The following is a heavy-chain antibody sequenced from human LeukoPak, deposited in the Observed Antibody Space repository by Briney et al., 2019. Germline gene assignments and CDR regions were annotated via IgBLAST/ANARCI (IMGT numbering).Heavy chain of an antibody. CDR2: ISSSGSTI. D-gene: IGHD3-9*01. CDR3: ARGRYFDWLLNFDY. J-gene: IGHJ4*02. V-gene: IGHV3-48*03. CDR1: GSTFSSYE. Sequence: GGSLRLSCAASGSTFSSYEMNWVRQAPGKGLEWVSYISSSGSTIYYADSVKGRFTISRDNAKNSLYLQMNSLRAEDTAVYYCARGRYFDWLLNFDYWGQGTLVTVSS.